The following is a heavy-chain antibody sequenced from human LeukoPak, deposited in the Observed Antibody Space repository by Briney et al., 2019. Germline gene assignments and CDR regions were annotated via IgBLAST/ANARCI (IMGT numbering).Heavy chain of an antibody. Sequence: GGSLRLSCAASGFTFSSSWMSWVRQAPGKGPERVANIKEDGSEKYYVDSVKGRFTISRGNARNSLYLQMNSLRAEDTAVYYCARNYNYGFDYWGQGTLVTVSS. CDR2: IKEDGSEK. CDR3: ARNYNYGFDY. V-gene: IGHV3-7*04. J-gene: IGHJ4*02. CDR1: GFTFSSSW. D-gene: IGHD5-18*01.